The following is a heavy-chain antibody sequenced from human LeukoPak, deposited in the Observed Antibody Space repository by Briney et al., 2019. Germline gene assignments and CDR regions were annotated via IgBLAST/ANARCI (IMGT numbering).Heavy chain of an antibody. CDR3: ARDSPRYGMDV. V-gene: IGHV3-21*04. J-gene: IGHJ6*02. CDR2: ISGSSYYI. Sequence: GGSLRLSCAASGFTLRSYTMNWVRQAPGKGLEWVSSISGSSYYIYYADSVKGRFTISRDNSKNTLYLQMNSLRAEDTAVYYCARDSPRYGMDVWGQGTTVTVSS. CDR1: GFTLRSYT.